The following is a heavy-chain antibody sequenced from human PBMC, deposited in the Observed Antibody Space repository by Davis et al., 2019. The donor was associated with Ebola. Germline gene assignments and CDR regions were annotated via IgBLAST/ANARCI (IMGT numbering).Heavy chain of an antibody. CDR2: INAGNGNT. CDR1: GYTFTIYA. D-gene: IGHD6-6*01. Sequence: AASVKVSCKASGYTFTIYAMHWVRQAPGQRLEWMGWINAGNGNTKYSQMFQGRLTITRDTSASLAYMELSSLRSEDTAVYYCARGSSSGAFDIWGQGTMVTVSS. V-gene: IGHV1-3*01. CDR3: ARGSSSGAFDI. J-gene: IGHJ3*02.